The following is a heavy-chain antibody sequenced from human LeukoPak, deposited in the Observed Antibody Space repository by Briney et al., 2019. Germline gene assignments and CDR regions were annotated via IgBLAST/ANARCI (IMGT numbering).Heavy chain of an antibody. D-gene: IGHD2-15*01. CDR3: ARYCSGSCYNGLDV. V-gene: IGHV3-33*01. Sequence: PGGSLRLSCAASVFTFRSYNMQWVRQAPGKGLQWVALMLYDENNKYYGDSVKGRFTISRDNSKNTLYLQMNSLRAEDTAVYYCARYCSGSCYNGLDVWGQGTTVTVSS. J-gene: IGHJ6*02. CDR1: VFTFRSYN. CDR2: MLYDENNK.